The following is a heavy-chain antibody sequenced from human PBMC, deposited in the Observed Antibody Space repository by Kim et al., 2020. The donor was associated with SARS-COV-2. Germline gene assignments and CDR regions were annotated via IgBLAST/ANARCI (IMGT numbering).Heavy chain of an antibody. CDR3: VRDHPREVTETRNN. CDR2: ISSNSFSK. V-gene: IGHV3-21*06. Sequence: GGSLRLSCAASGFTFSSYTMNWVRQAPGKGLQWVSSISSNSFSKYYEDSVKGRFTISRDNAKNSLFLQMNSLTAEDTAVYYCVRDHPREVTETRNNWPQGTVVTV. D-gene: IGHD1-7*01. CDR1: GFTFSSYT. J-gene: IGHJ4*02.